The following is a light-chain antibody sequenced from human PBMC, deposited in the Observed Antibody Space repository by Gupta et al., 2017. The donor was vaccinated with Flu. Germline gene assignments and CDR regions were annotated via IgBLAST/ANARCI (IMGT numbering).Light chain of an antibody. CDR3: QKYDKATLT. CDR2: DAS. J-gene: IGKJ4*01. V-gene: IGKV1-33*01. Sequence: DIQMTQSPSSLSASVGDRVTITCQASQDISNYLNWYQQKPGKAPKLLIYDASNLETGVPSRFSGSRSGTDFTLTISSLQPEDIATYYGQKYDKATLTFGGGTKVEIK. CDR1: QDISNY.